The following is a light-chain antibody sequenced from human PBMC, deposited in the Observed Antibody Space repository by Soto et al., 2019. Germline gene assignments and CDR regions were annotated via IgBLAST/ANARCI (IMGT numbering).Light chain of an antibody. Sequence: QSALTQPASMSGSPEQSITISCTGTSSDVGLYNLVSWYQHLPGKAPKLIIYEVNERPSGISDRFSGSKSGNTASLTISGLRDEDEADYYCCSYVGSSILMFGGGTKVTVL. CDR1: SSDVGLYNL. V-gene: IGLV2-23*02. J-gene: IGLJ3*02. CDR3: CSYVGSSILM. CDR2: EVN.